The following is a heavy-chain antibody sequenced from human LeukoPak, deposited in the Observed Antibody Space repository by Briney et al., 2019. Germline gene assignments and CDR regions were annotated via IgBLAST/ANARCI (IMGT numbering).Heavy chain of an antibody. CDR1: GFTFSNYW. Sequence: GGSLRLSCAASGFTFSNYWMNWVRQAPGKGLEWVAIIKKDGSERIYVDSVRGRFTISRDNAKNTLYLQMNSLRAEDTAVYYCAAGAGWLIDYWGQGTLVTVSS. V-gene: IGHV3-7*01. CDR3: AAGAGWLIDY. CDR2: IKKDGSER. J-gene: IGHJ4*02. D-gene: IGHD6-19*01.